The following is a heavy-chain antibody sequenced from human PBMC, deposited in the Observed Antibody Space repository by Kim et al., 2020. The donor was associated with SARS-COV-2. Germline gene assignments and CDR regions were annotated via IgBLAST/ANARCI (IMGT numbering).Heavy chain of an antibody. CDR3: ARDGITMVRGVIDPLNWFDP. J-gene: IGHJ5*02. D-gene: IGHD3-10*01. CDR1: GYTFTSYA. V-gene: IGHV1-3*01. Sequence: ASVKVSCKASGYTFTSYAMHWVRQAPGQRLEWMGWINAGNGNTKYSQKFQGRVTITRDTSASTAYMELSSLRSEDTAVYYCARDGITMVRGVIDPLNWFDPWGQGTLVTVSS. CDR2: INAGNGNT.